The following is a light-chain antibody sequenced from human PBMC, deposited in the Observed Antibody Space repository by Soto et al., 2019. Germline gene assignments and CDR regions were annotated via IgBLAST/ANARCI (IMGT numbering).Light chain of an antibody. Sequence: DIVMTQSPLSLPVTPGEPASISCRSSQSLLHSNGYDYLDWYLQRPGQSPQLLIYLGSNRASGVPDKFSGSRSGTDFTLKISRVEAEDVGVYDCMQALQTPRTFGQGNKLEIK. CDR3: MQALQTPRT. J-gene: IGKJ2*02. CDR1: QSLLHSNGYDY. CDR2: LGS. V-gene: IGKV2-28*01.